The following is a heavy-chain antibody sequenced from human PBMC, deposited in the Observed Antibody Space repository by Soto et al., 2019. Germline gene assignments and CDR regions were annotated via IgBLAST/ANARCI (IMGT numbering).Heavy chain of an antibody. J-gene: IGHJ6*01. V-gene: IGHV5-51*03. CDR1: GYSFTSYW. CDR2: IYPGHSDT. Sequence: GESVNISCKCSGYSFTSYWIGWERQMPGKGLEWMGIIYPGHSDTRYSPSFQGQVTISADKSISTAYLQCSSLKASDTAMYYCARVGGYSGYDYGMDVWGQGTTVTVSP. CDR3: ARVGGYSGYDYGMDV. D-gene: IGHD5-12*01.